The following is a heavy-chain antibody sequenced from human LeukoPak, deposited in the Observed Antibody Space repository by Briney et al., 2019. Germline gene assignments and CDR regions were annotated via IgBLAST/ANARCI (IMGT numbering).Heavy chain of an antibody. Sequence: GGSLRLSCAASGFTFSSYAMHWVRQAPGKGLERVAVISYDGSNKYYADSVKGRFTISRDNSKNTLYLQMNSLRAEDTAVYYCARDPYYYDSSGYYYGGGYFDYWGQGTLVTVSS. V-gene: IGHV3-30*04. CDR2: ISYDGSNK. D-gene: IGHD3-22*01. J-gene: IGHJ4*02. CDR1: GFTFSSYA. CDR3: ARDPYYYDSSGYYYGGGYFDY.